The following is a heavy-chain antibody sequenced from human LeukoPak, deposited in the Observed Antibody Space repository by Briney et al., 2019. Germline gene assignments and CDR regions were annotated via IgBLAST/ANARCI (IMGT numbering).Heavy chain of an antibody. CDR3: ARKYSGTNPFDY. D-gene: IGHD1-26*01. CDR1: EFTFSRYA. J-gene: IGHJ4*02. CDR2: ISGGGATT. Sequence: PGGSLRLSCAASEFTFSRYAMSWVRQAPGKGLEWVSTISGGGATTYYADSVKGRFTISRDLSKNTLYLQMNSLRAEDTALYYCARKYSGTNPFDYWGQGTLVTVSS. V-gene: IGHV3-23*01.